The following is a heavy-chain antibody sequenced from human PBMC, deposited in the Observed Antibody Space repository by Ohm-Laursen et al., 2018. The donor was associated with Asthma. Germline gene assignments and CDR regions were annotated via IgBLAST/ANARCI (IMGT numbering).Heavy chain of an antibody. D-gene: IGHD6-13*01. CDR2: ISGSGGRT. V-gene: IGHV3-23*01. CDR3: AKEVNSAGYFDY. Sequence: SLRLSCAASEFTFSLYSMNWVRQAPGKGLEWVSAISGSGGRTYYADSVKGRFTISRDNSKNTLYLQMNSLRAEDTAVYFCAKEVNSAGYFDYWGQGTLVTVSS. CDR1: EFTFSLYS. J-gene: IGHJ4*02.